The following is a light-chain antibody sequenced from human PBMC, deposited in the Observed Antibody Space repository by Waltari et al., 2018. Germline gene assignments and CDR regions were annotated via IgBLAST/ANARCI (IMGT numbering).Light chain of an antibody. J-gene: IGLJ3*02. CDR1: VLANQS. CDR2: KDI. Sequence: SYELTQPPSVSVSPGQTARITCSADVLANQSASWFQQKAGQAPILVIYKDIERPSGVSERFSGSSSGTTVTLTINGVQAEDEADYYCQSTDRSGDSWVFAGGTKLTVL. CDR3: QSTDRSGDSWV. V-gene: IGLV3-25*03.